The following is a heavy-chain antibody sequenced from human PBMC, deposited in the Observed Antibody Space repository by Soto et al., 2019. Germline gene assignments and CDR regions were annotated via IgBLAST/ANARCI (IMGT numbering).Heavy chain of an antibody. CDR3: ARGTMGYYYGSVSYSTFGY. CDR2: MNPNSGNT. V-gene: IGHV1-8*01. J-gene: IGHJ4*02. CDR1: GYTFTSYD. D-gene: IGHD3-10*01. Sequence: QVQLVQSGAEVKKPGASVKVSCKASGYTFTSYDINWVRQATGQGLEWMGWMNPNSGNTGYAQKFQGIATMTRNTSISTAYMELSSLRSEDTAVYDCARGTMGYYYGSVSYSTFGYWGQGTLVTVSS.